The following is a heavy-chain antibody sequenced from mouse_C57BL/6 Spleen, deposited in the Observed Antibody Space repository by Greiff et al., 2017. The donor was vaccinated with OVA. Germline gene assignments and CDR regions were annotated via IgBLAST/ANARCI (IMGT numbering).Heavy chain of an antibody. D-gene: IGHD3-3*01. CDR1: GYSITSGYY. CDR3: AGDRGRGGRSY. V-gene: IGHV3-6*01. CDR2: IRYDGSN. J-gene: IGHJ2*01. Sequence: DVQLQESGPGLVKPSQSLSLTCSVTGYSITSGYYWYWIRQFPGNQLECMGYIRYDGSNNYNPSLKNRISITRNTSKNQFVLKLNSVTTEDTATNYCAGDRGRGGRSYWGKGTTLTVSS.